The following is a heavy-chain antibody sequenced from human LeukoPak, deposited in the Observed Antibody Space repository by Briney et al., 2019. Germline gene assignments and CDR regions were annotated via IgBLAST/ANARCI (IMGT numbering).Heavy chain of an antibody. V-gene: IGHV3-23*01. CDR3: AEDLVGARGNAFDI. Sequence: GGSLRLSCAASGFTLSSYAMSWVREAPGKGLEWVSAISGSGGSTYYADSVKGRFTISRDNSKNTLYLQMNSLRAEDTAVYYCAEDLVGARGNAFDIWGQGTMVTVSS. D-gene: IGHD1-26*01. CDR1: GFTLSSYA. CDR2: ISGSGGST. J-gene: IGHJ3*02.